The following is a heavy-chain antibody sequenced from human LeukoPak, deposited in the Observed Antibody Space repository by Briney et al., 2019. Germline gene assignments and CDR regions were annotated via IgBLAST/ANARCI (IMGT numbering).Heavy chain of an antibody. D-gene: IGHD2-21*02. CDR3: ARDGRCGGDCYAS. J-gene: IGHJ4*02. CDR2: ISSSSSYI. V-gene: IGHV3-21*01. Sequence: GGSLRLSCAVSGFTFSTYWMHWVRQAPGKGPEWVSIISSSSSYIYYADSVKGRFTISRDTAKNALYLQMNRLRVEDTAVYYCARDGRCGGDCYASWGQGTLVTVSS. CDR1: GFTFSTYW.